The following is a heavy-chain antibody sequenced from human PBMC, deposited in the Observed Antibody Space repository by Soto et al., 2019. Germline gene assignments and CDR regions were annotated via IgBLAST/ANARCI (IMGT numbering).Heavy chain of an antibody. CDR2: IYYSAST. V-gene: IGHV4-39*02. J-gene: IGHJ5*02. Sequence: SETLSLTCTVSGGSLSSSSFYWGWIRQPPGKGLEWIGSIYYSASTYYNPSLKSRVTISVDTSKNQFSLKLSSVTAADTAVYYCARELLGATGNWFDPWGQGTLVTVS. CDR3: ARELLGATGNWFDP. D-gene: IGHD1-26*01. CDR1: GGSLSSSSFY.